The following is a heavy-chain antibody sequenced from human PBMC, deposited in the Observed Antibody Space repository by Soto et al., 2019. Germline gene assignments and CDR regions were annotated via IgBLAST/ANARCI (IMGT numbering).Heavy chain of an antibody. D-gene: IGHD3-16*01. CDR1: GFTFSDYY. CDR3: AREGDYIWGSYKWFDP. Sequence: GGSLRLSCAASGFTFSDYYMSWIRQAPGKGLEWVSYINSSGSTIYYADSVKGRFTISRDNAKNSLYLQMNSLRAEDTAVYYCAREGDYIWGSYKWFDPWGQGTLVTVSS. J-gene: IGHJ5*02. CDR2: INSSGSTI. V-gene: IGHV3-11*01.